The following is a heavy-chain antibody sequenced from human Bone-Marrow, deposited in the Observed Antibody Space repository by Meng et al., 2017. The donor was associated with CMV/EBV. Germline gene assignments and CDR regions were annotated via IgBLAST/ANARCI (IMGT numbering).Heavy chain of an antibody. CDR2: ISPDGSST. D-gene: IGHD4-17*01. CDR3: ARGVGESLGWEMGY. Sequence: QVGVFGGCVVLTMAAPILYCSCTGFTVRCHWKHMLRQRPGKGLVWDSLISPDGSSTAYADSEKGRFTITRDNAKNTLYLQMNGLRADDTAVDYCARGVGESLGWEMGYWGQGNLVTVSS. J-gene: IGHJ4*02. CDR1: GFTVRCHW. V-gene: IGHV3-74*03.